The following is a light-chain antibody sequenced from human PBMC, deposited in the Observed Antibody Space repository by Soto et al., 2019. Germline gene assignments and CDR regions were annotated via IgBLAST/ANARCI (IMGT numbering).Light chain of an antibody. J-gene: IGLJ2*01. CDR3: TSYAFSNKFVV. Sequence: QSALTQPPSASGSPGQSVTISCTGTSSDVGGYNYVSWYQQHPGNAPKLMIYEVSKRPSGVPDRFSGSKSGNTATLTVSGLQAEDEADYYCTSYAFSNKFVVFGGRTKPTVL. CDR1: SSDVGGYNY. CDR2: EVS. V-gene: IGLV2-8*01.